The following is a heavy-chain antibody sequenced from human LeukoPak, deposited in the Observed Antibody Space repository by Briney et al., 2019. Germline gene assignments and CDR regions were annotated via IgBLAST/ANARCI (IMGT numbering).Heavy chain of an antibody. CDR2: ITSTVSAT. Sequence: PGGSLGLFCAASAFTFNYFRMNWVRQAPGKGLEWLSHITSTVSATYYAASVKGRFTISRDSAKNSLFLQMNSLRAEGTAVSYCASVGHCTSSSCPYYFDYWGQGTLVTVSS. J-gene: IGHJ4*02. V-gene: IGHV3-48*01. CDR1: AFTFNYFR. D-gene: IGHD2-2*03. CDR3: ASVGHCTSSSCPYYFDY.